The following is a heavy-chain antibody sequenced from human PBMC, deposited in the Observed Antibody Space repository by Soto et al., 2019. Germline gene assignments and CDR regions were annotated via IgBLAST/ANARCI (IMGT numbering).Heavy chain of an antibody. Sequence: GASVKVSCKASGYTFTSYYMHWVRQAPGQELEWMGIINPSGGSTSYVQKFQGRVTMTRDTSTSTVYMELSSLRSEDTAVYYCARDRDPVVVVAATNYFDYWGQGTLVTVSS. CDR3: ARDRDPVVVVAATNYFDY. D-gene: IGHD2-15*01. V-gene: IGHV1-46*03. J-gene: IGHJ4*02. CDR2: INPSGGST. CDR1: GYTFTSYY.